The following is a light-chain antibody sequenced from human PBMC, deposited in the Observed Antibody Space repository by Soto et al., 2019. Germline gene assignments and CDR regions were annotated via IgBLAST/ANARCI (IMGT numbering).Light chain of an antibody. CDR2: GAS. CDR1: HSVSSSY. V-gene: IGKV3-20*01. Sequence: LTHSAGTLALSPGERASLSCRASHSVSSSYLGWYQQKPGQAPRLLIYGASSRATGIPDRFSGSGSGTDFTLTISRLEPEDFAVYYCPQYGSSPCTFGQRTKVDIK. J-gene: IGKJ1*01. CDR3: PQYGSSPCT.